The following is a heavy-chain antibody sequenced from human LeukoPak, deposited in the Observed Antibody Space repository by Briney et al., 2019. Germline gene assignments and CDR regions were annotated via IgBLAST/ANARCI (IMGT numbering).Heavy chain of an antibody. J-gene: IGHJ6*02. D-gene: IGHD3-9*01. CDR1: GFTFSSYA. V-gene: IGHV3-23*01. CDR3: TTGPPLDYDILTGQAYYYYGMDV. Sequence: GGSLRLSCAASGFTFSSYAMGWVRQAPGKGLEWVSAISGSGGGTYYADSVKDRFTISGDDSKNTLYLQMNSLRAEDTAVYYCTTGPPLDYDILTGQAYYYYGMDVWGQGTTVTVSS. CDR2: ISGSGGGT.